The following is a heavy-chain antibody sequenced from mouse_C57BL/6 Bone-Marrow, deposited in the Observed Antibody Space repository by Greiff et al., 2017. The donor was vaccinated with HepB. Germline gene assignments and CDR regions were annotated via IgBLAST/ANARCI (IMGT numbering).Heavy chain of an antibody. Sequence: EVQRVESGTVLARPGASVKMSCKTSGYTFTSYWMHWVKQRPGQGLEWIGAIYPGNSDTSYNQKFKGKAKLTAVTSASTAYMELSSLTNEDSAVYYCTNEFITTVVSPFDYWGQGTTLTVSS. CDR3: TNEFITTVVSPFDY. D-gene: IGHD1-1*01. CDR2: IYPGNSDT. CDR1: GYTFTSYW. V-gene: IGHV1-5*01. J-gene: IGHJ2*01.